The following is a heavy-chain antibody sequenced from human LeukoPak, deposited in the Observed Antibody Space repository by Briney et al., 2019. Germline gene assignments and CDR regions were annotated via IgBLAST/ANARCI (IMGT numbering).Heavy chain of an antibody. CDR3: VRYSGDADY. Sequence: GGSLRPSCTASGFTLGDYAMGWFGQAPGKGREWVGFIISKAHGATTEYAAYAKGRYTISRHDSKRIADLEMNSLKSEDTGVYYCVRYSGDADYWGQGTLVTVAS. D-gene: IGHD5-12*01. CDR2: IISKAHGATT. CDR1: GFTLGDYA. V-gene: IGHV3-49*03. J-gene: IGHJ4*02.